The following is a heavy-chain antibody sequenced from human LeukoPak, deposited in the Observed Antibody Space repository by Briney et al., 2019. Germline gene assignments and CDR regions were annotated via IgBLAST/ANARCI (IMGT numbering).Heavy chain of an antibody. J-gene: IGHJ4*02. Sequence: GGSLRLSCVVSGFTSSTYWMSWVRQAPGTGLDWVANIKQDGSEKYYVDSVKGRFTISRDNAKNSLYLQMNSLRAEDTAVYYCARGGRSSWYFVYWGQGTLVTVSS. CDR1: GFTSSTYW. CDR2: IKQDGSEK. D-gene: IGHD6-13*01. V-gene: IGHV3-7*05. CDR3: ARGGRSSWYFVY.